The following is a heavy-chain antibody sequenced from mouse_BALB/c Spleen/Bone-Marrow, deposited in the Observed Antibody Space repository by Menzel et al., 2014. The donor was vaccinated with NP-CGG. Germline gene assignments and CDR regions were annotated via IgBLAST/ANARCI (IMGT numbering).Heavy chain of an antibody. Sequence: EVKLMESGPSLVKPSQTLSLTCSVTGDSITSGYWNWIRKFPGNKLEYMGYISYSGSTYYNPSLKSRISITRDTSKNXYSLQLNFVTIEDTATYYCARDEGYSFDYWGQGTTLTVSP. D-gene: IGHD2-3*01. J-gene: IGHJ2*01. CDR3: ARDEGYSFDY. CDR1: GDSITSGY. CDR2: ISYSGST. V-gene: IGHV3-8*02.